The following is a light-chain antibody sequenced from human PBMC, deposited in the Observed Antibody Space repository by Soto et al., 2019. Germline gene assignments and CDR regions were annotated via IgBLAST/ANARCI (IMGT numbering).Light chain of an antibody. Sequence: AIPMTQSPSSLSASVGDRVTITCRASEGIRNDLGWYQQKPGKAPKLLIYAASSLQSGVPSRFSGSGSGTDFTLTISSLQPEDFAPYYCLQDYNYPWTFDQGTKVEIK. V-gene: IGKV1-6*01. CDR2: AAS. J-gene: IGKJ1*01. CDR1: EGIRND. CDR3: LQDYNYPWT.